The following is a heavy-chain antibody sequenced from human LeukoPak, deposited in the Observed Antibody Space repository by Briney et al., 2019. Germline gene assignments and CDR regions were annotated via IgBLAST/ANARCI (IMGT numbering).Heavy chain of an antibody. J-gene: IGHJ5*02. D-gene: IGHD3-10*01. CDR2: INHSGST. CDR3: ARGSILLWFGRNWFDP. Sequence: SETLSLTCTVSGGSVSSGRYYWSWIRQPPGKGLEWIGEINHSGSTNYNPSLKSRVTISVDTSKNQFSLKLSSVTAADTAVYYCARGSILLWFGRNWFDPWGQGTLVTVSS. CDR1: GGSVSSGRYY. V-gene: IGHV4-61*01.